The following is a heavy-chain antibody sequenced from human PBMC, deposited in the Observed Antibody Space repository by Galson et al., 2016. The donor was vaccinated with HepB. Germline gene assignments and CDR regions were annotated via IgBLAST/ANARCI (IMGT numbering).Heavy chain of an antibody. J-gene: IGHJ4*01. D-gene: IGHD3-9*01. CDR3: ARDFDCVFDY. Sequence: SDTLSLTCTVSGTYISCYYWSWIRQPAGGGLEWIGRIYSSGVTNYNPSLKRRFLMSIDTSKNQFSLKMRSVTVADTAVYYCARDFDCVFDYWGLGTLVTVSS. V-gene: IGHV4-4*07. CDR2: IYSSGVT. CDR1: GTYISCYY.